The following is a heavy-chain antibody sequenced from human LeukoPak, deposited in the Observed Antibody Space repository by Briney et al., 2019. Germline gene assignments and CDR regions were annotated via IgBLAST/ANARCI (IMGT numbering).Heavy chain of an antibody. CDR2: IYGNGSS. J-gene: IGHJ4*02. V-gene: IGHV3-53*01. Sequence: GGSLRLSCAASGFTVSSNYMGWVRQAPGKGLQWVSVIYGNGSSYYADSAKGRFTISRDNSKNTLHLQMNSLRAEDTAVYYCARGEAVGYTVERLWWGQGTLVTVSS. D-gene: IGHD5/OR15-5a*01. CDR3: ARGEAVGYTVERLW. CDR1: GFTVSSNY.